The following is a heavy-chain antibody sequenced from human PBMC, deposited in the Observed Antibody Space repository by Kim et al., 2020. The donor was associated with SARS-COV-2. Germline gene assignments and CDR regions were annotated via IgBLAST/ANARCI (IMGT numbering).Heavy chain of an antibody. V-gene: IGHV4-59*01. D-gene: IGHD4-17*01. CDR3: AREKTDYAFNWFDP. J-gene: IGHJ5*02. CDR1: GGSISSYY. Sequence: SETLSLTCTVSGGSISSYYWSWIRQPPGKGLEWIGCIYYSGSTNYNPSLKSRVTISVDTSKNQFSLKLSSVTAADTAVYYCAREKTDYAFNWFDPWGQGTLVTVSS. CDR2: IYYSGST.